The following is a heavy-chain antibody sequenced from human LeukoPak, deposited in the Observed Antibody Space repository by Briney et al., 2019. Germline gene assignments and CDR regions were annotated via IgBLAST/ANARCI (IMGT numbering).Heavy chain of an antibody. CDR2: INSDGSST. CDR3: AREGYSSGWYEPYDY. Sequence: GGSLRLSCAASGFTFSSYWMHWVCQAPGKGLVWVSRINSDGSSTSYADSVKGRFTISRDNAKNTLYLQMNSLRAEDTAVYYCAREGYSSGWYEPYDYWGQGTLVTVSS. V-gene: IGHV3-74*01. J-gene: IGHJ4*02. D-gene: IGHD6-19*01. CDR1: GFTFSSYW.